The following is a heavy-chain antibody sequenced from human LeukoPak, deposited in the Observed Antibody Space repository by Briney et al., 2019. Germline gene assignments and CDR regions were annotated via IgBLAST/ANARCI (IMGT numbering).Heavy chain of an antibody. CDR1: GFSFRDFW. CDR3: ARPYYYDSSGYPDY. J-gene: IGHJ4*02. D-gene: IGHD3-22*01. Sequence: GGSLRLSCAASGFSFRDFWMSWVRQSPGKGLEWVASINQGGSLNYYVDSVKGRFTISRDDAKSSLYVRMDSLRDEDTAVYYCARPYYYDSSGYPDYWGQGTLVTVSS. CDR2: INQGGSLN. V-gene: IGHV3-7*01.